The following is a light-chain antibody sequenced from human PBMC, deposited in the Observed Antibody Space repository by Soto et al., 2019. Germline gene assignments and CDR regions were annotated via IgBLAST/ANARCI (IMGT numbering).Light chain of an antibody. CDR2: GAS. J-gene: IGKJ1*01. CDR1: QSVTNSF. CDR3: QQYVSSPWA. V-gene: IGKV3-20*01. Sequence: EIVLAQSPGTLSLSPGERATLSCRASQSVTNSFLAWYQQKHGQAPRLLIYGASRRATGIPDRFTGSGSGTDFTLTISRLEPEDFAVYYCQQYVSSPWAFGHGTKVEI.